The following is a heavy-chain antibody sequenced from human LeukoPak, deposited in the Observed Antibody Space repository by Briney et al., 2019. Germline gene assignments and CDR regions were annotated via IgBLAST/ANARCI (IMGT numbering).Heavy chain of an antibody. D-gene: IGHD6-13*01. CDR2: ISYDGSNK. V-gene: IGHV3-30*18. CDR3: AKASSPKITAGTKDYYGMDV. Sequence: GRSLRLSCAAAGFTFSSYGMHWVRQAPGKGLEWVAVISYDGSNKYYADSVKGRFTISRDNSKNTLYLQMNSLRAEDTAVYYCAKASSPKITAGTKDYYGMDVWGQGTTVTVSS. J-gene: IGHJ6*02. CDR1: GFTFSSYG.